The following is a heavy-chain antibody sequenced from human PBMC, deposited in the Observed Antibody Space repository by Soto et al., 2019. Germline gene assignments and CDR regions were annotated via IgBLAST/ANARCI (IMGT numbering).Heavy chain of an antibody. CDR2: FDPEDGET. CDR1: GYTLTELS. Sequence: GASVKVSCKVSGYTLTELSMHWLRQAPGKGLEWMGGFDPEDGETIYAQKFQGRVTMTEDTSTDTAYMELSSLRSEDTAVYYCATERSVRNYYDSSGYRYWGQGTLVTVSS. CDR3: ATERSVRNYYDSSGYRY. V-gene: IGHV1-24*01. D-gene: IGHD3-22*01. J-gene: IGHJ4*02.